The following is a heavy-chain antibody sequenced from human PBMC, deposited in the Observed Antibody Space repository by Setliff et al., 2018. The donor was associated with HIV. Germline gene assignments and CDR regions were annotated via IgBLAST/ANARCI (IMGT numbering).Heavy chain of an antibody. D-gene: IGHD1-26*01. Sequence: SETLSLTCTVSGGSISNFYWSWIRQPPGKGLEWIGYIYTSGSTSYNPSLRSRVTISLDTSKNRFSLKLNSVTAADTAVYYCARRSIAGVARGFYYYNLDVWGQGTTVTVSS. CDR2: IYTSGST. CDR1: GGSISNFY. V-gene: IGHV4-4*09. J-gene: IGHJ6*02. CDR3: ARRSIAGVARGFYYYNLDV.